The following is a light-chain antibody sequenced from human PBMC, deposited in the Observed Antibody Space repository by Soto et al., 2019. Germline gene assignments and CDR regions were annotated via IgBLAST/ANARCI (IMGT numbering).Light chain of an antibody. J-gene: IGKJ3*01. V-gene: IGKV3-11*01. Sequence: EIVLTQSPATLSLSPGERATLSCRASQSVSSYLAWYQQKPGQAPRLLIHDASNRATGIPARFSGSGSGTASTLTISSLEPEDSEVYSCQQRSNCPPFTFVPGTKADIK. CDR2: DAS. CDR3: QQRSNCPPFT. CDR1: QSVSSY.